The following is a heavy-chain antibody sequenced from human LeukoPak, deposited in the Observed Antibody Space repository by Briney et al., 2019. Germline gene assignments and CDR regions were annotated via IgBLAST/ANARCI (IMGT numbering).Heavy chain of an antibody. CDR1: GFTFSSYG. CDR2: IRYDGNNK. V-gene: IGHV3-30*02. D-gene: IGHD6-13*01. Sequence: PGGSLRLSCAASGFTFSSYGMHWVRQAPGKGLEWVAFIRYDGNNKYYADSVKGRFTISRDTSKNTLYLQMNSLTPEDTAVYYCAKDLDIAAALPYDYFDYWGQGTLVTVSS. J-gene: IGHJ4*02. CDR3: AKDLDIAAALPYDYFDY.